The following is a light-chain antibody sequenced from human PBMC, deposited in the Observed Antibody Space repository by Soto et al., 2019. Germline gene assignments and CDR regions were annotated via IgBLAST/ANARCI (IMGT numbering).Light chain of an antibody. V-gene: IGKV1-9*01. CDR1: QGISSY. Sequence: IQLTQSPSSLSASVGDRVTITCRASQGISSYLAWYQQKPGKAPKLLIYAASTLQSGVPSRFRGSGSATDFTPTISNLQPEDFDTHYCQQINAYPLTFGQGTRLEIK. CDR2: AAS. J-gene: IGKJ5*01. CDR3: QQINAYPLT.